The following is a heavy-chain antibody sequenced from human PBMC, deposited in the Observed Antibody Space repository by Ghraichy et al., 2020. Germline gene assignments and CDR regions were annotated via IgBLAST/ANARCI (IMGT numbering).Heavy chain of an antibody. CDR1: GGSISSYY. Sequence: ESLNISCTVSGGSISSYYWSWIRQPPGKGLEWIGYIYYSGSTNYNPSLKSRVTILVDTSKNQFSLKLSSVTAADTAVYYCARVSYGDYVGVYYYYGMDVWGQGTTVTVSS. V-gene: IGHV4-59*01. J-gene: IGHJ6*02. CDR3: ARVSYGDYVGVYYYYGMDV. CDR2: IYYSGST. D-gene: IGHD4-17*01.